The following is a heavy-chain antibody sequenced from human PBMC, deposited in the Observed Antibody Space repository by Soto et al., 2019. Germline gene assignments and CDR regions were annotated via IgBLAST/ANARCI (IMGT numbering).Heavy chain of an antibody. Sequence: SVNVSCKASGGTFSSYAISWGRQAPGQGLEWMGGIIPIFGTANYAQKFQGRVTITADESTSTAYMELSSLRSEDTAVYYCAREMATAFQHWGQGTLVTVSS. J-gene: IGHJ1*01. D-gene: IGHD5-18*01. CDR3: AREMATAFQH. CDR2: IIPIFGTA. V-gene: IGHV1-69*13. CDR1: GGTFSSYA.